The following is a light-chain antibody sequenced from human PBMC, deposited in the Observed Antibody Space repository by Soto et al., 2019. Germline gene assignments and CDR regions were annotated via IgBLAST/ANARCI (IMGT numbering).Light chain of an antibody. V-gene: IGKV1-5*03. CDR3: QQYNSYSWT. Sequence: DIPMTQSPSTLSASVGYRVTITCRASQSISSWLAWYQQKPGKAPKLLIYKASSLESGVPSRFSGSGSGTEFTLTISSLQPDDFATYYCQQYNSYSWTFGQGTKVDIK. CDR1: QSISSW. CDR2: KAS. J-gene: IGKJ1*01.